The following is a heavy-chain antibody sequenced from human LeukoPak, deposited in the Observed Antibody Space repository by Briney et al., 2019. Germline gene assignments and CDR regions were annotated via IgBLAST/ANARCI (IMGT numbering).Heavy chain of an antibody. D-gene: IGHD6-19*01. Sequence: GGSLRLSCAASGFTFSSYAMSWVRQAPGKGLEWVSAISGSGGSTHYADSVKGRFTISRDNSKNTLYLQMNSLRAEDTAVYYCAKGRYSSGWYPFDYWGQGTLVTVSS. J-gene: IGHJ4*02. CDR2: ISGSGGST. CDR1: GFTFSSYA. CDR3: AKGRYSSGWYPFDY. V-gene: IGHV3-23*01.